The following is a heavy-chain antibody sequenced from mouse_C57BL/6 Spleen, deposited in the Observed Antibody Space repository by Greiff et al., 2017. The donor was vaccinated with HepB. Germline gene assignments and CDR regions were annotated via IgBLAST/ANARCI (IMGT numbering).Heavy chain of an antibody. CDR1: GYSFTSYY. J-gene: IGHJ4*01. CDR3: ARGDYYGSSYGFYAMDY. CDR2: IYPGSGNT. D-gene: IGHD1-1*01. Sequence: VQLQQSGPELVKPGASVKISCKASGYSFTSYYIHWVKQRPGQGLEWIGWIYPGSGNTKYNEKFKGKATLTADTSSSTAYMQLSSLTSEDSAVYYCARGDYYGSSYGFYAMDYWGQGTSVTVSS. V-gene: IGHV1-66*01.